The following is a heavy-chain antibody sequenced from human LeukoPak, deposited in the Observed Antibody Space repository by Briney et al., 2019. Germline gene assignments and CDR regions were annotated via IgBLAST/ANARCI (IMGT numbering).Heavy chain of an antibody. CDR3: ARENLKYYDFWSGYTY. CDR1: GFTFDDYG. Sequence: GGSLRLSCAASGFTFDDYGMRWGRLALGKGLEWVSGINWNGGSTCYAGSMKGRFTISRENAKKSHYLEMNSLRAEDTALYYCARENLKYYDFWSGYTYWGQGTLVTVSS. J-gene: IGHJ4*02. D-gene: IGHD3-3*01. CDR2: INWNGGST. V-gene: IGHV3-20*04.